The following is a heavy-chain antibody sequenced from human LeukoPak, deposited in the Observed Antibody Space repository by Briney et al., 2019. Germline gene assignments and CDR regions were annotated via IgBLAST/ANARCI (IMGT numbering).Heavy chain of an antibody. CDR2: ISYDGSNK. CDR1: GFTFSSYG. D-gene: IGHD6-13*01. Sequence: GGSLRLSCAASGFTFSSYGMHWVRQAPGKGLEWVAVISYDGSNKYCADSVKGRFTISRDNSKNTLYLQMNSLRAEDTAVYYCAKDLGSSWYGDFDYWGQGTLVTVSS. V-gene: IGHV3-30*18. CDR3: AKDLGSSWYGDFDY. J-gene: IGHJ4*02.